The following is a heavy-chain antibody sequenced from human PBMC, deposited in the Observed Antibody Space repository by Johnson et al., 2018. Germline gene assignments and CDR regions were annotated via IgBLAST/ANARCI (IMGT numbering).Heavy chain of an antibody. D-gene: IGHD2-2*01. J-gene: IGHJ3*02. CDR1: GFTFSNYW. CDR2: ITADGSST. V-gene: IGHV3-74*03. Sequence: VQLVESGGGLVEPGGSMRLSCEASGFTFSNYWMHWVRQATGKGLVWVSRITADGSSTKYADSVKGRFTISRDNAKNTLYLQRNSLSAEDTAMYYGARDNGYATPFDIWGQGTMVTVSP. CDR3: ARDNGYATPFDI.